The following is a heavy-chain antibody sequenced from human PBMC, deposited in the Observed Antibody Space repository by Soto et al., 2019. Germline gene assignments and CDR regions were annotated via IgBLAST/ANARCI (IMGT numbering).Heavy chain of an antibody. CDR2: ISHNGGST. D-gene: IGHD2-15*01. CDR1: GFIFRAYA. CDR3: ATIVAPVFSDAFDL. V-gene: IGHV3-23*01. J-gene: IGHJ3*01. Sequence: XVSLGLACTSSGFIFRAYAMTGVRQAPGKGLEWLSAISHNGGSTYYADSGQGRFTISRDNSLNTLYLQLTSLRDADTALHYCATIVAPVFSDAFDLCGQQTLVTVSS.